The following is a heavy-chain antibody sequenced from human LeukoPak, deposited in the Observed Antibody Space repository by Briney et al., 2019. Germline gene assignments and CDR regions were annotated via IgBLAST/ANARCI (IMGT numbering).Heavy chain of an antibody. D-gene: IGHD6-13*01. CDR3: ARRVGGAAAGSGAFDI. Sequence: GESLKTSCKGSGYSFTRYWIGWVRQMPGKGLEWMGIIYPGDCDTRYSPSFQCQVTMSADKSINTAYLQWSSLKASDSAMDYCARRVGGAAAGSGAFDIWGQGTMVTVSS. V-gene: IGHV5-51*01. J-gene: IGHJ3*02. CDR2: IYPGDCDT. CDR1: GYSFTRYW.